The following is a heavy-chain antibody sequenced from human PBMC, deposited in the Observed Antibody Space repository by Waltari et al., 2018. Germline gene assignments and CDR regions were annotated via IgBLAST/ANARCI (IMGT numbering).Heavy chain of an antibody. Sequence: SSYAISWVRQAPGQGLEWMGGIIPIFGTANYAQKFQGRVTITADESTSTAYMELSSLRSEDTAVYYCAREVYYYGSGSSWFDPWGQGTLVTVSS. CDR1: SSYA. D-gene: IGHD3-10*01. V-gene: IGHV1-69*01. J-gene: IGHJ5*02. CDR3: AREVYYYGSGSSWFDP. CDR2: IIPIFGTA.